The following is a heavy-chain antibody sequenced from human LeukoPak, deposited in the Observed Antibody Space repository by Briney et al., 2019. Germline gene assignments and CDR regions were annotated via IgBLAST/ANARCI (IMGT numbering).Heavy chain of an antibody. J-gene: IGHJ4*02. CDR2: TSYDETYK. V-gene: IGHV3-30*04. CDR3: ARVNPDLDHFDY. Sequence: GGSLRLSCAASGFTFSTYAMHWVRQTPGKGLEWVAATSYDETYKYYADSVKGRFTISRDNSKNMMYLQMNNLRTEDTAVYYCARVNPDLDHFDYWGQGTLVTVSS. CDR1: GFTFSTYA.